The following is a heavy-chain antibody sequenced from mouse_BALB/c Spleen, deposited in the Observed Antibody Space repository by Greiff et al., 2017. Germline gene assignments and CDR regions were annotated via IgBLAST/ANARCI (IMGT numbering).Heavy chain of an antibody. J-gene: IGHJ4*01. Sequence: ESGPGLVKPSQSLSLTCSVTGYSITSGYYWNWIRQFPGNKLEWMGYISYDGSNNYNPSLKNRISITRDTSKNQFFLKLNSVTTEDTATYYCARAGYGYYPFYAMDYWGQGTSVTVSS. CDR2: ISYDGSN. CDR1: GYSITSGYY. V-gene: IGHV3-6*02. CDR3: ARAGYGYYPFYAMDY. D-gene: IGHD2-3*01.